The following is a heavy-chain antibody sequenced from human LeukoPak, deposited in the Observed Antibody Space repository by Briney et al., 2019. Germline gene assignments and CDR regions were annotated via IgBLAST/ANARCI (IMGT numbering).Heavy chain of an antibody. CDR2: ICAYNGNT. D-gene: IGHD3-3*01. V-gene: IGHV1-18*01. Sequence: ASVKVSCKASGYTFTSNGISWVRQAPGQGLEWMGWICAYNGNTNYAQKLQGRVTMTTDTSTSTAYMELRSLRSDDTAVYYCARDRPGYDFWSGYYVFDYWGQGTLVTVSS. J-gene: IGHJ4*02. CDR1: GYTFTSNG. CDR3: ARDRPGYDFWSGYYVFDY.